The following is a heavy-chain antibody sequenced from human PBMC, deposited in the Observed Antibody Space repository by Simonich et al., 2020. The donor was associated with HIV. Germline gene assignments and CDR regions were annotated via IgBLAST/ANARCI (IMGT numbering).Heavy chain of an antibody. J-gene: IGHJ3*02. V-gene: IGHV4-34*12. CDR3: ASLDPMYYYDSSGYFDDAFDI. Sequence: QVQLQQWVAGLLKPSETLSLTCAVYGGSFSGYYWSWIRQPPGKGLEWIGEIIHSESTNSNPSLKSRVTRSVDTSKNHFSLKLISVTAADTAVYYCASLDPMYYYDSSGYFDDAFDIWGQGTMVTVSS. CDR1: GGSFSGYY. D-gene: IGHD3-22*01. CDR2: IIHSEST.